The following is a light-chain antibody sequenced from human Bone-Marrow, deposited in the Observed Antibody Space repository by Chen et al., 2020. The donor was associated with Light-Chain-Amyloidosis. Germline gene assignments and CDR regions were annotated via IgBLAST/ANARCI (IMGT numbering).Light chain of an antibody. V-gene: IGLV3-21*02. CDR3: QVWDRSSDRPV. CDR2: DDS. CDR1: NIGSTS. Sequence: SYVLTQPASVSVAARQTAPIACGGNNIGSTSVHWYQQTPGQAPLLVVYDDSDRPSGIPERLSGSNSGNTATLTISRVEAGDEADYYCQVWDRSSDRPVFGGGTKLTVL. J-gene: IGLJ3*02.